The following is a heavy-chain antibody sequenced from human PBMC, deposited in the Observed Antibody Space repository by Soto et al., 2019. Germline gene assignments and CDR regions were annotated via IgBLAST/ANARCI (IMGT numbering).Heavy chain of an antibody. V-gene: IGHV4-30-2*01. CDR3: ARVPRP. Sequence: QLQLQESGSGLVKPSQTLSLTCAVSGGSISSGGYSWSWIRQPPGKGLEWIGYIYHSGSTYYNPSPXSXXTRSVDRSKNQFSLKLSSVTAAAPAAYYCARVPRPWGQGTLVTVSS. CDR1: GGSISSGGYS. CDR2: IYHSGST. J-gene: IGHJ5*02.